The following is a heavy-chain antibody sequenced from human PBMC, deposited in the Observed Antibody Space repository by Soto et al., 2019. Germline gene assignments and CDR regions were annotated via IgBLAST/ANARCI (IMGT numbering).Heavy chain of an antibody. Sequence: QVQLQESGPGLVKPSQTLSLTCHVYGGSISSGGYYWRWIRQHPGNGLEWIGYIYYSGSTYYNPSLKSRVTISVDTSRNQGSLKLSSVTAADTAVYYCARSSKGIAAAGSFDYWCQGTLVTVSS. CDR2: IYYSGST. CDR3: ARSSKGIAAAGSFDY. J-gene: IGHJ4*02. V-gene: IGHV4-31*03. D-gene: IGHD6-13*01. CDR1: GGSISSGGYY.